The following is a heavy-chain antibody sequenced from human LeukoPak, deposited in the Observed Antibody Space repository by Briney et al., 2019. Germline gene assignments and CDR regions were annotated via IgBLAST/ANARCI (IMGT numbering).Heavy chain of an antibody. CDR1: GFTFTNYE. CDR3: ARNRDFYDSSGSVPLDY. D-gene: IGHD3-22*01. J-gene: IGHJ4*02. V-gene: IGHV3-48*03. CDR2: ISKSGSNI. Sequence: HPGGSLRLSCSASGFTFTNYEMNWVRQAPGMGLEWISYISKSGSNIYYSDSVKGRFTISRDDAKTSLFLQMSSLRADDTAVYYCARNRDFYDSSGSVPLDYWGQGMLVTVSS.